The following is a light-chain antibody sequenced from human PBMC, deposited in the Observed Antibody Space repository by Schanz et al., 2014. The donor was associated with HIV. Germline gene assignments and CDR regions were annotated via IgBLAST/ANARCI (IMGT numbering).Light chain of an antibody. Sequence: EIVLTQSPGTLSLSPGERATLSCRASQTVSSSYLAWYQQKPGQAPRLLMSTASERAIGIPDRFSGSGSGTDFSLTISRLEAEDFAVYYCQQYVSSLYTFGQGTKLEIK. CDR1: QTVSSSY. V-gene: IGKV3-20*01. CDR3: QQYVSSLYT. CDR2: TAS. J-gene: IGKJ2*01.